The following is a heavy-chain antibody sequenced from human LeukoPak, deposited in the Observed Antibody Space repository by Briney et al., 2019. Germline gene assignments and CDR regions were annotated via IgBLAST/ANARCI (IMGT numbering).Heavy chain of an antibody. Sequence: ASVKVSCKASGYTSTDFYMLWVRQAPGQGLEWMGWINPNSGGTDYAQKFQGRVTMTRDTSTSTAYMELSRLRSDDTAVYHCARGHGSYYYYMDVWGKGTTVTVSS. CDR1: GYTSTDFY. J-gene: IGHJ6*03. CDR2: INPNSGGT. CDR3: ARGHGSYYYYMDV. D-gene: IGHD3-10*01. V-gene: IGHV1-2*02.